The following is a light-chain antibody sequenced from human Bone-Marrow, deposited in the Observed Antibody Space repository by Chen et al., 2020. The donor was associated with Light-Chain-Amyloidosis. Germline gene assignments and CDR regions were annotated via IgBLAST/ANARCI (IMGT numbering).Light chain of an antibody. CDR3: QSCRGSSQGV. V-gene: IGLV6-57*01. CDR2: EDD. Sequence: NFMLTQPHSVSESPWKTVIISCTRSSGSIATNHVQWYQQRPGSSPTTVIYEDDQRPSGVPDRFSGSMDRTSDSASLTVSRLKTEDEADYYCQSCRGSSQGVVGEGTKLTVL. CDR1: SGSIATNH. J-gene: IGLJ3*02.